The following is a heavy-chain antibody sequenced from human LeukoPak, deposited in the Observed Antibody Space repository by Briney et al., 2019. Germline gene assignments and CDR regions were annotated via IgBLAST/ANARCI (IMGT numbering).Heavy chain of an antibody. CDR1: GGSISSGSYY. CDR3: ARSLGYCSSTSCPIYYYYYYMDV. Sequence: SQTLSLTCTVSGGSISSGSYYWSWIRQPAGKGLEWIGRIYTSGSTNYNPSLKSRVTISVDTSKKQFSLKLSSVTAADTAVYYCARSLGYCSSTSCPIYYYYYYMDVWGKGTTVTVSS. CDR2: IYTSGST. D-gene: IGHD2-2*03. J-gene: IGHJ6*03. V-gene: IGHV4-61*02.